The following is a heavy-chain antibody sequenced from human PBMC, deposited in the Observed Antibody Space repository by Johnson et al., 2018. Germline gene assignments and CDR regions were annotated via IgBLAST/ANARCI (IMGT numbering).Heavy chain of an antibody. V-gene: IGHV3-30*18. Sequence: QVQLVQSGGGVVQPGRSLTLSCAVSGFTFNNYGMHWVRQAPGKGLEWVTLISYDGGNRYYADSAKGRFTISRDNSKNTLFLQMNSLRTEDTALYYCAKGHDYIWGSYRYGGDAFDIGGQGTMVTVSS. CDR3: AKGHDYIWGSYRYGGDAFDI. J-gene: IGHJ3*02. CDR1: GFTFNNYG. CDR2: ISYDGGNR. D-gene: IGHD3-16*02.